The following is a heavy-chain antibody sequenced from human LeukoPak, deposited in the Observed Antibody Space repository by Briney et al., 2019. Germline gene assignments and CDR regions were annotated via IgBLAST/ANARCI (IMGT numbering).Heavy chain of an antibody. D-gene: IGHD6-6*01. CDR1: GFIFKDYW. V-gene: IGHV3-7*03. CDR3: AKVGSSSYAFDI. Sequence: WGSLRLSCAASGFIFKDYWMIWVRQAPGKGLEWVANIKQDGSEKYYVDSVKGRFTISRDNAKNSLYLQMNTLRAEDTAMYYCAKVGSSSYAFDIWGQGTMVTVSS. J-gene: IGHJ3*02. CDR2: IKQDGSEK.